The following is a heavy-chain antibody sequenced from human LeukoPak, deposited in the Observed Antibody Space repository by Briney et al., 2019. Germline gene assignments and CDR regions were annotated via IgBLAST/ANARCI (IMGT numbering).Heavy chain of an antibody. CDR2: INPNSGGT. Sequence: GASVKVSCKASGYTFTGYYMHWVRQAPGQGLEWMGWINPNSGGTNYAQKFQGWVTMTRDTSISTAYMELSRLRSDDTAVYYCARAEVGATGRVTYGMDVWGQGTTVTVSS. D-gene: IGHD1-26*01. CDR3: ARAEVGATGRVTYGMDV. CDR1: GYTFTGYY. J-gene: IGHJ6*02. V-gene: IGHV1-2*04.